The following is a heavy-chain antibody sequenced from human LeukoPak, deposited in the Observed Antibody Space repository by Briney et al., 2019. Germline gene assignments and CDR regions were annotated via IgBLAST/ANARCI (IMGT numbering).Heavy chain of an antibody. CDR1: GFTVTSNY. J-gene: IGHJ4*02. Sequence: GGSLRLSCAASGFTVTSNYMSWVRQAPGKGLEWVSVIYSGGSTYYADSVKGRFTISRDNSKNTLYLQMNSLRAEDTAVYYCASSTPYYFDYWGQGTLVTVSS. CDR2: IYSGGST. V-gene: IGHV3-53*01. CDR3: ASSTPYYFDY.